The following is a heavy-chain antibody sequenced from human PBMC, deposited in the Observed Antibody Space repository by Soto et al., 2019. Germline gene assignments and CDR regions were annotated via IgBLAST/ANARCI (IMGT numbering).Heavy chain of an antibody. CDR2: IVVGSGNT. CDR3: ARVRGYRGYIFDY. D-gene: IGHD3-16*02. J-gene: IGHJ4*02. CDR1: GFTFSSSA. V-gene: IGHV1-58*01. Sequence: SVKVSCKASGFTFSSSAVQWVRQARGQSLEWIGWIVVGSGNTNYAQKFQERVTITRDMSTSTAYMELSSLGAEDSAVYYCARVRGYRGYIFDYWGQGTVVTVSS.